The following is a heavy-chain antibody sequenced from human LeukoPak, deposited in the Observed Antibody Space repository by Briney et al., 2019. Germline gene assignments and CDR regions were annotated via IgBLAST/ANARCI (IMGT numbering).Heavy chain of an antibody. CDR1: DESFSGYY. D-gene: IGHD3-10*01. J-gene: IGHJ3*02. Sequence: PSETLSLTCAVYDESFSGYYCSWIRQPPRKGLEWIGEIDHSGSTNYNPSLRSRVTISVDTSKNQFSLKVSSVSAADTAVYYCARGNRPYGEHEAFDIWGHGTTVTVST. V-gene: IGHV4-34*01. CDR2: IDHSGST. CDR3: ARGNRPYGEHEAFDI.